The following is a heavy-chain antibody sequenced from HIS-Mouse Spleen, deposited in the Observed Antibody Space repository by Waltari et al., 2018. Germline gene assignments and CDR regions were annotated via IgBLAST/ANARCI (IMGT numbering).Heavy chain of an antibody. D-gene: IGHD6-13*01. V-gene: IGHV4-39*07. J-gene: IGHJ2*01. CDR2: IYYRRST. CDR3: AREIPYSSSWYDWYFDL. CDR1: GGSISSSSYY. Sequence: QLQLQESGPGLVKHSETLSLTCTVSGGSISSSSYYWGWIRQPTGKGLEWIGSIYYRRSTYYNPSLMILVTISVDTSKNQFSLKLCSVTAADTAVYYCAREIPYSSSWYDWYFDLWGRGTLVTVAS.